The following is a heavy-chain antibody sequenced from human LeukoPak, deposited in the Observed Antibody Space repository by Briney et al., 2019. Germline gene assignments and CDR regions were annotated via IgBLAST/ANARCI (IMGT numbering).Heavy chain of an antibody. J-gene: IGHJ3*02. V-gene: IGHV3-7*01. CDR1: GFTFSSYW. Sequence: PGGSLRLSCAASGFTFSSYWMSWVRQAPGKGLEWVANIKQDGSEKYYVDSVKGRFTISRDNAKNSLYLQMNSLRAEGTAVYYCAREYSSSWYGAFDIWGQGTMVTVSS. CDR2: IKQDGSEK. D-gene: IGHD6-13*01. CDR3: AREYSSSWYGAFDI.